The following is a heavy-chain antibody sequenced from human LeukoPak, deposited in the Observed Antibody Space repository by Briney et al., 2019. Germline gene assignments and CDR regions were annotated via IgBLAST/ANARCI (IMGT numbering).Heavy chain of an antibody. CDR1: GGSISSGSYY. CDR2: IYTSGST. D-gene: IGHD6-6*01. J-gene: IGHJ3*02. Sequence: PSETLSLTCAVSGGSISSGSYYWSWIRQPAGKGLEWIGRIYTSGSTNYNPSLKSRVTISVDTSKNQFSLKLSSVTAADTAVYYCARYYPIAARRVAANGYAFDIWGQGTMVTVSS. CDR3: ARYYPIAARRVAANGYAFDI. V-gene: IGHV4-61*02.